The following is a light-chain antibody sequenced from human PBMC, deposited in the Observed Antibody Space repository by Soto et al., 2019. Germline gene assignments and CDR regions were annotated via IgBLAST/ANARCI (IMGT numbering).Light chain of an antibody. CDR1: TSNIGSDP. CDR3: ATWDDTLDGPV. J-gene: IGLJ3*02. CDR2: RDN. V-gene: IGLV1-44*01. Sequence: QSVLTQPPSASGTPGQSVTISCSGSTSNIGSDPVHWYQQLPGTAPKLLIYRDNQRPSGVPARFSGSRSGTSASLVISGLQFEDEADYHCATWDDTLDGPVFGGGTKVTVL.